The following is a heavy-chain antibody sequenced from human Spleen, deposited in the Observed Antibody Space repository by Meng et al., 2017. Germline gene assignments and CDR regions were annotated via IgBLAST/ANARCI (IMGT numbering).Heavy chain of an antibody. CDR1: WICFNNGW. D-gene: IGHD1-26*01. Sequence: HLGVCWVDLVKAVASLWLSCGVSWICFNNGWIRWVPQGPGEGLEGVCRIKSNTDGGTAEYAAPVTGRFTISRDDSKSTLYLQMSGLRIDDTGVYYCTWDDKAVSDYWGQGTLVTVSS. CDR3: TWDDKAVSDY. V-gene: IGHV3-15*01. J-gene: IGHJ4*02. CDR2: IKSNTDGGTA.